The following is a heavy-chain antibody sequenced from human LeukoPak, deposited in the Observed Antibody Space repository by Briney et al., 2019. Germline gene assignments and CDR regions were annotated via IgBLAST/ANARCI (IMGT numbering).Heavy chain of an antibody. CDR2: ISGSGGST. D-gene: IGHD1-26*01. CDR3: AKHSGSYYTAFDY. Sequence: QPGGSLRLSCAASGFTFSSYAMSWVRQAPGKGLEWVSAISGSGGSTYYADSVKGRFTISRDNSKNTLYLHMNSLRAEDTAVYYCAKHSGSYYTAFDYWGQGTLVTVSS. V-gene: IGHV3-23*01. CDR1: GFTFSSYA. J-gene: IGHJ4*02.